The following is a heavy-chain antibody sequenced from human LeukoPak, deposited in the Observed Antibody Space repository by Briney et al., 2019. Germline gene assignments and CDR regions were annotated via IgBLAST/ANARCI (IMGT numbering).Heavy chain of an antibody. CDR3: ARQYYDILTDPNYFDS. CDR2: NLPGNPDT. J-gene: IGHJ4*02. CDR1: GYSFSNYW. V-gene: IGHV5-51*01. D-gene: IGHD3-9*01. Sequence: GESLKISCKGSGYSFSNYWIGWVRQMPGKGLEWVGINLPGNPDTRYSPSFQGQVTMSADKSISTAYLQWSSLKAADTAMYYCARQYYDILTDPNYFDSWGQGTLVTVSS.